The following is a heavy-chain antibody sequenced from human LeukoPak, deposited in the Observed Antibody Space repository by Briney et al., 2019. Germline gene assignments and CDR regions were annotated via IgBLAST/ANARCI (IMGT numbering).Heavy chain of an antibody. D-gene: IGHD3-10*02. Sequence: GGSLRLSCAGSGFALKSYSLSWVRQAPGKGLVWVSRIKSDGSSTNYADSVKGRFTISRDNAKNTLYLQMNSLRAEDTAVYYCASLFDWGQGTLVTVSS. V-gene: IGHV3-74*01. J-gene: IGHJ4*02. CDR2: IKSDGSST. CDR3: ASLFD. CDR1: GFALKSYS.